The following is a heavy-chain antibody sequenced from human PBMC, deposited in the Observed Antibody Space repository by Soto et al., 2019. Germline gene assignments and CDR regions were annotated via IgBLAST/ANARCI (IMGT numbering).Heavy chain of an antibody. V-gene: IGHV1-69*13. CDR2: IIPIFGTA. Sequence: GASVEVSCKASGGTFSSYAISWVRQAPGQGLEWMGGIIPIFGTANYAQKFQGRVTITADESTSTAYMELSSLRSEDTAMYYCARLGSGSYYYYYYGMDVWRQRNTVTASS. CDR3: ARLGSGSYYYYYYGMDV. CDR1: GGTFSSYA. J-gene: IGHJ6*02. D-gene: IGHD1-26*01.